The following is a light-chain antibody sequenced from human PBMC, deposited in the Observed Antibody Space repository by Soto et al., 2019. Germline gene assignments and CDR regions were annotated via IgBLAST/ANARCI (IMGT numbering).Light chain of an antibody. CDR3: SSYTSSSRV. CDR2: EVS. Sequence: QSALTQPASVSGSPGQSITISCTGTSSDVGGYNYVSWCQQHPGKAPKLMIYEVSNRPSGVSNRFSGSKSGNTASLTISGLQAEDEADYYCSSYTSSSRVFGGGTKVTVL. V-gene: IGLV2-14*01. CDR1: SSDVGGYNY. J-gene: IGLJ3*02.